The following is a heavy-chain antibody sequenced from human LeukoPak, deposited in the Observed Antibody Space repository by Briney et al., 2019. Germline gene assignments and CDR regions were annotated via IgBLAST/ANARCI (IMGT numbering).Heavy chain of an antibody. CDR1: AFTFNSYA. Sequence: RAGVSVTLSCAASAFTFNSYAMKWVPQAPGRGLEGVTNISGGGYTTHHTDSVGGRVTISRDICNNTLYLQKNSLRVEDTAVYYCSKDMSSDWYGGPDFWGQGTLVTVSS. CDR2: ISGGGYTT. CDR3: SKDMSSDWYGGPDF. J-gene: IGHJ4*02. D-gene: IGHD3-10*01. V-gene: IGHV3-23*01.